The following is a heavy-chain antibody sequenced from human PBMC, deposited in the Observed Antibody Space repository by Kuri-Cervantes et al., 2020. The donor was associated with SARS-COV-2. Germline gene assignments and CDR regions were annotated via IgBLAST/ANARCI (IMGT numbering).Heavy chain of an antibody. J-gene: IGHJ4*02. Sequence: ESLKISCAVYGGSFSGYYWSWIRQPPGKGLEWIGEINHSGSTNYNPSLKSRVTISVDTSKNQFSLKLSSVTAADTAVYYCARDRSSSGYSDYWGQGTLVTVSS. V-gene: IGHV4-34*01. CDR2: INHSGST. CDR3: ARDRSSSGYSDY. D-gene: IGHD3-22*01. CDR1: GGSFSGYY.